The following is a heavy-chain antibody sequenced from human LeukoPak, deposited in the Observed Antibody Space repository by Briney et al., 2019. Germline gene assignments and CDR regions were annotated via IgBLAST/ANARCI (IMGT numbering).Heavy chain of an antibody. CDR2: IYYSGST. CDR3: ARVCTAMVTWFDP. J-gene: IGHJ5*02. Sequence: SQTLSLTCTVSGGSISSGGYYWSWIRQHPGKGLEWIGYIYYSGSTYYNPSLKSRVTISVDTSKNQLSLKLSSVTAADTAVYYCARVCTAMVTWFDPWGQGTLVTVSS. D-gene: IGHD5-18*01. CDR1: GGSISSGGYY. V-gene: IGHV4-31*03.